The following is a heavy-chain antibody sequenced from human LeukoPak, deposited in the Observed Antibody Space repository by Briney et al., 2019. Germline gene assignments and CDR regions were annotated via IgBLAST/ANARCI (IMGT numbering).Heavy chain of an antibody. CDR3: ARHTSGTMFSY. V-gene: IGHV4-39*01. D-gene: IGHD1-1*01. CDR1: GVSMGSRNSY. CDR2: IENRGYT. J-gene: IGHJ1*01. Sequence: SETLSLTCTVPGVSMGSRNSYWGWIRQPPGMGLEWVGTIENRGYTAYNPSLQGRVTISVDASRRQCSLTLSSVTATDTAGYYCARHTSGTMFSYWGQGILATVSS.